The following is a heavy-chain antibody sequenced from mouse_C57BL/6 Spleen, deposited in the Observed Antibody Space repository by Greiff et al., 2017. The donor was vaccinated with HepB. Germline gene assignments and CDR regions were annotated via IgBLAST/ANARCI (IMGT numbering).Heavy chain of an antibody. CDR2: ISSGSSTI. CDR3: ARDSLYYAMDY. Sequence: EVKVEESGGGLVKPGGSLKLSCAASGFTFSDYGMHWVRQAPEKGLEWVAYISSGSSTIYYADTVKGRFTISRDQSKNTLFLQMTSLRSEDTAMYYCARDSLYYAMDYWGQGTSVTVSS. J-gene: IGHJ4*01. CDR1: GFTFSDYG. V-gene: IGHV5-17*01.